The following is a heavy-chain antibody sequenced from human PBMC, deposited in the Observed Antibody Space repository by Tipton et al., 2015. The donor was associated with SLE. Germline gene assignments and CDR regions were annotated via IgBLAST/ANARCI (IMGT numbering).Heavy chain of an antibody. CDR1: GGSINSGSYY. V-gene: IGHV4-61*02. CDR2: IYSSGTT. Sequence: TLSLTCTVSGGSINSGSYYWSWIRQSAGKGLEWIGRIYSSGTTNYNPSLKSRVTMSVDTSKNQFSLKVTSVTAADTAFYYCAKTRLAANDAFDIWGQGTMVTVSS. D-gene: IGHD1-1*01. J-gene: IGHJ3*02. CDR3: AKTRLAANDAFDI.